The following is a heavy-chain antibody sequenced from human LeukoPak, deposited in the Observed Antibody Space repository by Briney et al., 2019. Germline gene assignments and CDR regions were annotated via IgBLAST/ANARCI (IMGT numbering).Heavy chain of an antibody. CDR2: IGGSGSDK. D-gene: IGHD7-27*01. CDR3: ARDSNWCFDY. V-gene: IGHV3-48*01. Sequence: PGGSLRLSCAASGFTFSRYSMNWVRQAPGKGLEWISYIGGSGSDKYYADSVKGRFTISRDNAENSLYLQMNSLRAEDTAVYYCARDSNWCFDYWGQGSLVTVSS. CDR1: GFTFSRYS. J-gene: IGHJ4*02.